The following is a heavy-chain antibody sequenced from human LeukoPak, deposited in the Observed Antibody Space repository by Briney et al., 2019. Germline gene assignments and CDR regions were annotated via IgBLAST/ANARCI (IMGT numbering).Heavy chain of an antibody. CDR2: IYYSGST. J-gene: IGHJ5*02. Sequence: PSETLSLTCAVYGGSFSGYYWSWIRQPPGKGVEWIGYIYYSGSTYYNPSLKSRVTISVDTSKNQFSLKLSSVTAADTAVYYCARYDFYSGSSWGQGTLVTVSS. D-gene: IGHD1-26*01. CDR3: ARYDFYSGSS. V-gene: IGHV4-34*09. CDR1: GGSFSGYY.